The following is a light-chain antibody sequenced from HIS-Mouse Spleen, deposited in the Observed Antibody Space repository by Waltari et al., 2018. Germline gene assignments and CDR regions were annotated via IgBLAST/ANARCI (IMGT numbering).Light chain of an antibody. Sequence: SYELTQPPSVSVSPGKTARITCSGDAFPKQYAYLYQQKPGQAPVLVIYKDSGRPSGIPERFSGSSSGTTVTLTISGVQAEDEADYYCQSADSSGTYVVFGGGTKLTVL. J-gene: IGLJ2*01. CDR3: QSADSSGTYVV. CDR2: KDS. V-gene: IGLV3-25*03. CDR1: AFPKQY.